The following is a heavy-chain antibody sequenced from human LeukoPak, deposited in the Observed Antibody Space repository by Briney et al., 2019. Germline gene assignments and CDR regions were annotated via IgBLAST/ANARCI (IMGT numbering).Heavy chain of an antibody. CDR2: IYHSGST. D-gene: IGHD6-13*01. CDR3: ARDLAAAGTIDP. J-gene: IGHJ5*02. CDR1: GGSISSYY. V-gene: IGHV4-59*01. Sequence: SETLSLTCTVSGGSISSYYWSWIRQPPGKGLEWIGYIYHSGSTNYNPSLKSRATISEDTSKNQFSLKLSSVTAADTAVYYCARDLAAAGTIDPWGQGTLVTVSS.